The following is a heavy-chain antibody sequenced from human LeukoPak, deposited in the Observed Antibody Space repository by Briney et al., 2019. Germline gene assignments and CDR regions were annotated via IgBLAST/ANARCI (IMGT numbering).Heavy chain of an antibody. D-gene: IGHD2-15*01. V-gene: IGHV3-30-3*01. CDR2: ISFDGSNK. CDR3: ARDREVAAIGYYYYYGMDV. J-gene: IGHJ6*02. Sequence: GGSLRLSCVASEFPFTNYAMSWVRQAPGKGLEWVAVISFDGSNKYYADSVKGRFTISRDNSKNTLFLQMNSLRGEDTAVYYCARDREVAAIGYYYYYGMDVWGQGTTVTVSS. CDR1: EFPFTNYA.